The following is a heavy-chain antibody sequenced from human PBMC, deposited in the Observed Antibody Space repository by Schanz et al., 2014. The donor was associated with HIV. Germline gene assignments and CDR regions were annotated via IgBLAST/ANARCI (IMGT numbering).Heavy chain of an antibody. D-gene: IGHD3-10*01. CDR3: ARVIGGSGSYWPFDY. V-gene: IGHV4-59*01. CDR2: FYDSGST. CDR1: GDSISTYY. Sequence: QVQLQESGPGLLKPSETLSLTCTVSGDSISTYYWSWIRQAPGKGLEGIGYFYDSGSTNYNPSLKSRVTISGDTSKNQFYLKLRSVTATDTAVYYCARVIGGSGSYWPFDYWGQGALVTVSS. J-gene: IGHJ4*02.